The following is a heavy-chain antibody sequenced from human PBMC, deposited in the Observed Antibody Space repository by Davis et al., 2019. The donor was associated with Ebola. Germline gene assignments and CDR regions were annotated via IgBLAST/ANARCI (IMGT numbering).Heavy chain of an antibody. CDR3: AKDRCSGGSCHFDY. V-gene: IGHV3-9*01. CDR1: GFTFDDYA. CDR2: ISWDSGNI. Sequence: PGGSLRLSCAASGFTFDDYAMHWVRQAPGKGLEWVSGISWDSGNIGYADSVKGRFTISRENAKNSLYLQMNSLRTDDTALYHCAKDRCSGGSCHFDYWGQGTLVTVSS. D-gene: IGHD2-15*01. J-gene: IGHJ4*02.